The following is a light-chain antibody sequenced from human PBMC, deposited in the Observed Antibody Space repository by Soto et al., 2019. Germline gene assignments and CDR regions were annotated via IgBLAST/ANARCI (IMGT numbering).Light chain of an antibody. Sequence: EIVMTHSPATLSVSPWEIVTLSCRASQLFSSNLAWYQRRPGQAPRLLIYGSSTRATGVPPRFSGSASGTEFTLTISSLQSEDFGVYYRQQYNDWPRTFGQGTRLEIK. CDR1: QLFSSN. J-gene: IGKJ5*01. V-gene: IGKV3-15*01. CDR3: QQYNDWPRT. CDR2: GSS.